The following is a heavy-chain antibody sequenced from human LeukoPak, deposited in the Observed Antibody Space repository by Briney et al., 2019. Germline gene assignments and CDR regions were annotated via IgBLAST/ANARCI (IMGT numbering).Heavy chain of an antibody. D-gene: IGHD3-22*01. V-gene: IGHV4-39*07. CDR1: GGSISSSSYY. CDR3: ARPIWGYYDSSGYAFDI. J-gene: IGHJ3*02. Sequence: PSETLSLTCTVSGGSISSSSYYWGWLRQPPGKGLEWIGSIYYSGSTYYNPSLKSRVTISVDTSKNQFSLKLSSVTAADTAVYHFARPIWGYYDSSGYAFDIWGQGTMVTVSS. CDR2: IYYSGST.